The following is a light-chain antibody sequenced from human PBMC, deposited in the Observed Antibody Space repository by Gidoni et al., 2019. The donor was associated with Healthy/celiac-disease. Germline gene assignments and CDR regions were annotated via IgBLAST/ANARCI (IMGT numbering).Light chain of an antibody. J-gene: IGKJ1*01. CDR2: GAS. CDR3: QQYNNWPPWT. Sequence: EIVLTQSPATLSVCPGESATLSCRASQSVSSNLAWYQQKPGQAPRLLIYGASTRATGIPARFSGSGSGTEFTLTISSLQSEDFAVYYCQQYNNWPPWTFGQGTKVEIK. V-gene: IGKV3-15*01. CDR1: QSVSSN.